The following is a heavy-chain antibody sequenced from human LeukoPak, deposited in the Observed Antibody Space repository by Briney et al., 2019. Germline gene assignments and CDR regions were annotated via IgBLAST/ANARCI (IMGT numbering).Heavy chain of an antibody. Sequence: SETLSLTCTVSGGSISSGDYYWSWIRQPPGKGLEWIGYIYYSGSTYYNPSLKSRVTIPVDTSKNQFSLKLSSVTAADTAVYYCARDHYDFWSGYYLSPVHYYGMDVWGQGTTVTVSS. CDR1: GGSISSGDYY. CDR3: ARDHYDFWSGYYLSPVHYYGMDV. CDR2: IYYSGST. V-gene: IGHV4-30-4*01. J-gene: IGHJ6*02. D-gene: IGHD3-3*01.